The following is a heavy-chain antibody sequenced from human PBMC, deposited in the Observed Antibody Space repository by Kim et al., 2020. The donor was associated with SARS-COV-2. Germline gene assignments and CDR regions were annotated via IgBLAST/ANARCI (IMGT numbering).Heavy chain of an antibody. Sequence: ASLKVSCKASGYPFTRYGFNWIRQAPGQGLEWLGWVSAYNGLTNYAQKFQGRVTMTADPSTSAAYMELTSLRPDDTAVYSCSRDPRNWGSGSYCDYWGHG. V-gene: IGHV1-18*01. CDR2: VSAYNGLT. J-gene: IGHJ4*01. CDR1: GYPFTRYG. CDR3: SRDPRNWGSGSYCDY. D-gene: IGHD7-27*01.